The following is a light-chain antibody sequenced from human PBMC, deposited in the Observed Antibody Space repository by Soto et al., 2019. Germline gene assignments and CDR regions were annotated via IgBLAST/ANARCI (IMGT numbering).Light chain of an antibody. Sequence: EILLTQSPATLSLSPVDRATLSCRASQSVGSYLAWYQQKPGQAPRLVIYDASNRATGIPARFSGSGSGTDFTLTISSLEPEDFAVYYCQQRGDWPPITFGQGTRLEIK. CDR1: QSVGSY. CDR3: QQRGDWPPIT. J-gene: IGKJ5*01. CDR2: DAS. V-gene: IGKV3-11*01.